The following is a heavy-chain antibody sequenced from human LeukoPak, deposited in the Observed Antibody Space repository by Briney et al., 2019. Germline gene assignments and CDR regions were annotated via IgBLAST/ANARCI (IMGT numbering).Heavy chain of an antibody. D-gene: IGHD2-2*02. J-gene: IGHJ5*02. CDR1: GGSISSSSYY. CDR3: ARVYCSSTSCYMWGINWNYVWFDP. CDR2: IYYSGST. Sequence: SETLSLTCTVSGGSISSSSYYWGWIRQPPGKGLEWIGSIYYSGSTYYNPSLKSRVTISVDTSKNQFSLKLSSVTAADTAVYYCARVYCSSTSCYMWGINWNYVWFDPWGQGTLVTVSS. V-gene: IGHV4-39*07.